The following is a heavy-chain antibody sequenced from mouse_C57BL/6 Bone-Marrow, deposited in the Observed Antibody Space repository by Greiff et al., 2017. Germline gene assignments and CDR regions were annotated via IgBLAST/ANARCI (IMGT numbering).Heavy chain of an antibody. CDR3: TRGGTTVVAAGYYYAMDY. Sequence: EVMLVESGGGLVKPGGSLKLSCAASGFTFSSYAMSWVRQTPEKRLEWVATISDGGSYTYYPDNVKGRFTISRDNAKNNLYLQMSHLKSEDTAMYYCTRGGTTVVAAGYYYAMDYWGQGTSVTVSA. V-gene: IGHV5-4*03. CDR1: GFTFSSYA. J-gene: IGHJ4*01. CDR2: ISDGGSYT. D-gene: IGHD1-1*01.